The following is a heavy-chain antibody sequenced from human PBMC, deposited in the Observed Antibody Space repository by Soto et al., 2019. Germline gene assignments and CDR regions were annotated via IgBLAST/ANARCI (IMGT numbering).Heavy chain of an antibody. Sequence: ASVKVSCKASGYSFTDYHIHGVRQAPGQGLEWLGRINPKSGGTSTAQKFQGWVTMTTDTSISTASMELTRLTSDDTAIYYCARGDSTDCSNGVCSFFYNHDMDVWGQGTTVTVSS. CDR2: INPKSGGT. V-gene: IGHV1-2*04. J-gene: IGHJ6*02. CDR3: ARGDSTDCSNGVCSFFYNHDMDV. CDR1: GYSFTDYH. D-gene: IGHD2-8*01.